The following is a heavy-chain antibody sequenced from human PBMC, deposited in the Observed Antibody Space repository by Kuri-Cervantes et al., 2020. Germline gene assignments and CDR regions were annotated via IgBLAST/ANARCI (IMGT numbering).Heavy chain of an antibody. J-gene: IGHJ4*02. D-gene: IGHD5-12*01. CDR3: ARELASIRFFDF. CDR1: GGTFSSYA. CDR2: IIPIFGTA. V-gene: IGHV1-69*05. Sequence: SVKVSCKASGGTFSSYAISWVRQAPGQGLEWMGGIIPIFGTANYAQKFQGRVTITTDESTSTVYMELSSLRSEDTAVYYCARELASIRFFDFWGQGTLVTVSS.